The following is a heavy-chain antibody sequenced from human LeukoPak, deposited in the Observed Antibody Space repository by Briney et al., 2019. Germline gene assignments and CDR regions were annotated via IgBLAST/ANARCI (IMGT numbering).Heavy chain of an antibody. V-gene: IGHV3-23*01. D-gene: IGHD3-3*01. CDR3: ARYDFWSGYYYIFDY. Sequence: SGGSLRLSCAASGFTFSSYAMSWVRQAPGKGLEWVSAISGSGGSTYYADSVKGRFTISRDNSKNTLYLQMNSPRAEDTAVYYCARYDFWSGYYYIFDYWGQGTLVTVSS. CDR2: ISGSGGST. CDR1: GFTFSSYA. J-gene: IGHJ4*02.